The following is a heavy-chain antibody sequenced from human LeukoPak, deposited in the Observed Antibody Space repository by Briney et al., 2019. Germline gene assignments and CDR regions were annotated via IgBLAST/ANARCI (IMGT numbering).Heavy chain of an antibody. CDR2: IYYSGST. J-gene: IGHJ6*03. CDR3: ARVMVFPFYYDSSGYYYVPLYYYYMDV. Sequence: PSETLSLTCAVYGGSFSGYYWSWIRQPPGKGLEWIGYIYYSGSTNYNPSLKSRVTISVDTSKNQFSLKLSSVTAADTAVYYCARVMVFPFYYDSSGYYYVPLYYYYMDVWGKGTTVTVSS. CDR1: GGSFSGYY. V-gene: IGHV4-59*01. D-gene: IGHD3-22*01.